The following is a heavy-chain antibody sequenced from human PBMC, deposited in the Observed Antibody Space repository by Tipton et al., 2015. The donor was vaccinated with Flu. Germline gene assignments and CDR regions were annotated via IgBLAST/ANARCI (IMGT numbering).Heavy chain of an antibody. CDR1: GFTFSSYA. CDR2: ISYDGSNK. V-gene: IGHV3-30*04. D-gene: IGHD5-18*01. CDR3: AREEINTAMAH. J-gene: IGHJ4*02. Sequence: SLRLSCAASGFTFSSYAMHWVRQAPGKGLEWVAVISYDGSNKYYADSVKGRFTISRDNSKTTLYLQMNSLRAEDTAVYYCAREEINTAMAHWGQGTWVTVSS.